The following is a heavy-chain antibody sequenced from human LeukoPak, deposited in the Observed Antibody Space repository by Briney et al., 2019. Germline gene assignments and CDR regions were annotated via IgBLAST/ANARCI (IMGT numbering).Heavy chain of an antibody. CDR1: GGTFSSYA. J-gene: IGHJ4*02. CDR2: IIPIFGTA. Sequence: SVKVFCKASGGTFSSYAISWVRQAPGQGLEWMGGIIPIFGTANYAQKFQGRVTITADESTSTAYMELSSLRSEDTAVYYCARVGSGWYAFDYWGQGTLVTVSS. CDR3: ARVGSGWYAFDY. D-gene: IGHD6-19*01. V-gene: IGHV1-69*13.